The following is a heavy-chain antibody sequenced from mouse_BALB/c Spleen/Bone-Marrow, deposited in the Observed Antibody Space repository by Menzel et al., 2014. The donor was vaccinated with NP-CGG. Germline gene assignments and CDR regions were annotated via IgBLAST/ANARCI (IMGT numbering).Heavy chain of an antibody. D-gene: IGHD2-10*02. CDR2: SRNKAKHYTT. J-gene: IGHJ3*01. CDR3: ARDLGYGIYFVF. CDR1: GITFSDCY. V-gene: IGHV7-1*02. Sequence: EVKLVESGGGLVQPGDSLRLSCATSGITFSDCYMEWVRQSPGKRLEWIAASRNKAKHYTTENSASVKGRFIVYRDTSQSILCLRMNALRAVFTAFYFCARDLGYGIYFVFWSQGTLVPISA.